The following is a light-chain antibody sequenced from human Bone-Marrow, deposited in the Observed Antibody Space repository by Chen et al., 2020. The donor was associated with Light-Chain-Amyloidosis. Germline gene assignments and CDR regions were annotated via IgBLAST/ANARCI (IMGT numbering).Light chain of an antibody. J-gene: IGLJ3*02. V-gene: IGLV1-47*01. CDR1: TSNFGGDY. Sequence: QSVLTQPPSASGAPGQRVTISCSGSTSNFGGDYVYWYQQLPGSAPRLLFYSNDQRPSGVPDRFSASQSGTSASLAISGLRSEDEGDYYCAAWDASLSGRVFGGGTKLTVL. CDR2: SND. CDR3: AAWDASLSGRV.